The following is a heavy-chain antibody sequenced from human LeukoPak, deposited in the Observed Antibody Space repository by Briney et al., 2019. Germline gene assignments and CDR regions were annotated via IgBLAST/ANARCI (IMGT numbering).Heavy chain of an antibody. J-gene: IGHJ6*04. V-gene: IGHV3-23*01. CDR2: ISGSGGST. Sequence: GGSLRLSCAASGFTFSSYAMSWVRQAPGTGLEWVSAISGSGGSTYYADSVKGRFTISRDNSKNTLYLQMNSLRAEDTAVYYCAKDLVPYYYYDMDVWGKGTTVTVSS. CDR3: AKDLVPYYYYDMDV. CDR1: GFTFSSYA.